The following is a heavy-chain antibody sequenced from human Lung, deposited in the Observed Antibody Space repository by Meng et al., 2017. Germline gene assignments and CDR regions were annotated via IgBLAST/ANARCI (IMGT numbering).Heavy chain of an antibody. CDR1: GYTFIRYG. Sequence: QVQLVQSGAEVKTHGASVKIACKASGYTFIRYGISWVRQAPGQGLEWMGWISTYNGNTNYAQKFQGRVTMTTDTSTSTAYMELRSLRSDDTAVYYCAVMGLYGDYDNWYFDLWGRGTLVTVSS. CDR3: AVMGLYGDYDNWYFDL. V-gene: IGHV1-18*01. CDR2: ISTYNGNT. D-gene: IGHD4-17*01. J-gene: IGHJ2*01.